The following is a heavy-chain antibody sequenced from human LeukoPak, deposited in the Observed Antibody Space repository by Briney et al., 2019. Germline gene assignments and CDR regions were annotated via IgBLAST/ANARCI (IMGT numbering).Heavy chain of an antibody. D-gene: IGHD3-22*01. CDR3: ARAPSEIGGYYPEYFRH. CDR1: GFTVSSYW. Sequence: GSLRLSCAASGFTVSSYWMHWVRQGPGKGLVWVSRIKSDGNTNYADSVKGRFTISRDNAKNTVSLQMNSLRAEDTGVYYCARAPSEIGGYYPEYFRHWGQGTLVTVSS. V-gene: IGHV3-74*01. CDR2: IKSDGNT. J-gene: IGHJ1*01.